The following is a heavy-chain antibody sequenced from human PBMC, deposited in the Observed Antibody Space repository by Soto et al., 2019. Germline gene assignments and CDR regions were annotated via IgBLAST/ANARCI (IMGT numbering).Heavy chain of an antibody. V-gene: IGHV1-69*13. D-gene: IGHD3-3*01. J-gene: IGHJ4*02. CDR2: IIPIFGTA. CDR1: AGTFSSYA. Sequence: SAQVSCKASAGTFSSYAISWVRQAPGQGLEWMGGIIPIFGTANYAQKCQGRVTITADESTSTAYMELSSLRSEDTAVYFCASGGTSDFWSGYSLLYYFDYWGQGTLVTVSS. CDR3: ASGGTSDFWSGYSLLYYFDY.